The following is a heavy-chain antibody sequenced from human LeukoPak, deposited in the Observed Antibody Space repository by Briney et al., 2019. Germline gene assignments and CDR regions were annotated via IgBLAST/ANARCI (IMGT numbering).Heavy chain of an antibody. CDR2: INAGNGST. J-gene: IGHJ6*02. CDR3: ARVGGSTWDYYYYGMDV. V-gene: IGHV1-3*01. D-gene: IGHD2/OR15-2a*01. CDR1: GCTFTSYA. Sequence: ASVKVSCKASGCTFTSYAMHWVRQAPGQRLEWMGWINAGNGSTKYSQKFQGRVTITRDTSASTAYMELSSLRSEDTAVYYCARVGGSTWDYYYYGMDVWGQGTTVTVS.